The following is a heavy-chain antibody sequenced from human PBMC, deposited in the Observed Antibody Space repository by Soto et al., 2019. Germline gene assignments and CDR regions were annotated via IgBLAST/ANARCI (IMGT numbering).Heavy chain of an antibody. CDR1: GGSISSSSYY. J-gene: IGHJ4*02. V-gene: IGHV4-39*01. CDR2: IYYSGST. CDR3: ATYSSSWYVVD. D-gene: IGHD6-13*01. Sequence: LSLTCTVSGGSISSSSYYWGWIRQPPGKGLEWIGSIYYSGSTYYNPSLKSRVTISVDTSKNQFSLKLSSVTAADTAVYYCATYSSSWYVVDWGQGTLVTVSS.